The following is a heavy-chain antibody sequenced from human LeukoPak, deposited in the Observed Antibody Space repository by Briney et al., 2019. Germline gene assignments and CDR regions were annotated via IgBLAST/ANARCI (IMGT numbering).Heavy chain of an antibody. CDR3: ARGSRGITMVRGVMFY. V-gene: IGHV4-38-2*02. CDR2: IYHSGST. CDR1: GYSISSGYY. J-gene: IGHJ4*02. D-gene: IGHD3-10*01. Sequence: SETLSLTCTVSGYSISSGYYWGWIRQPPGKGLEWIGSIYHSGSTYYNPSLKSRVTISVDTSKNQFSLKLSSVTAADTAVYYCARGSRGITMVRGVMFYWGQGTLVTVSS.